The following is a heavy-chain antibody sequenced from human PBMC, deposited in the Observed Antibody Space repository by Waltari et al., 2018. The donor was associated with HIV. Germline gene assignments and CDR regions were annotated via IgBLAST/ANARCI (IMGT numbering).Heavy chain of an antibody. CDR3: ARDRRPASWLGLRA. Sequence: QVHLVESGGDLVKPGGSLRRSWAASGFTFGDFYMTWVRQVPGKGLEWLSYISHSGSVIYYADSVKGRFTVSRDNANNSLFLEMNNLRDDDTAVYYCARDRRPASWLGLRAWGQGTTVTVSS. J-gene: IGHJ6*02. CDR1: GFTFGDFY. D-gene: IGHD3-10*01. CDR2: ISHSGSVI. V-gene: IGHV3-11*01.